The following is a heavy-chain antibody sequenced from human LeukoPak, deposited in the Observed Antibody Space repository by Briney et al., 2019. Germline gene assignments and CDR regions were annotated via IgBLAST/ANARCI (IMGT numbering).Heavy chain of an antibody. CDR1: IGSIGNDY. CDR2: GHHSESP. CDR3: ARSVVQYYDSSGYPTDWYFDL. D-gene: IGHD3-22*01. Sequence: SETLSLTCTVSIGSIGNDYWSWLRQSPGKGLEWIAYGHHSESPNYNPSLKSRVTISVDRSNNRFFLQLSSVTAADTAVYYCARSVVQYYDSSGYPTDWYFDLWGRGTLVTVSS. J-gene: IGHJ2*01. V-gene: IGHV4-59*01.